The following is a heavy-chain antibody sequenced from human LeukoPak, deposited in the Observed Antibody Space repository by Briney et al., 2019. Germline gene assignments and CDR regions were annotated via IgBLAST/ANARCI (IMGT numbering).Heavy chain of an antibody. CDR3: ARDQEGFDY. CDR1: GYTFISYY. CDR2: IYPRDGST. V-gene: IGHV1-46*01. J-gene: IGHJ4*02. Sequence: ASVKVSCKASGYTFISYYIHWVRQAPGQGLEWMGMIYPRDGSTSYAQKFQGRVTVTRDTSTSTVHMELSGLRSGDTAVYYCARDQEGFDYWGQGTLVTVSS.